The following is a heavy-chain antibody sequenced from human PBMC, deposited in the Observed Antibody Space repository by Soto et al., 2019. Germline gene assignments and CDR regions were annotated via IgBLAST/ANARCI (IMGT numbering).Heavy chain of an antibody. CDR3: ARDRDPYSGGDCYEA. V-gene: IGHV1-69*08. CDR1: GGSFSSYT. CDR2: IIPILGIA. J-gene: IGHJ5*02. D-gene: IGHD2-21*02. Sequence: QVQLVQSGAEVKKPGSSVKVSCKASGGSFSSYTISWVRQDPGQGLEWMGRIIPILGIANYAQKFQGRVTITADKSTSTAYMELSSLRSEDTGVYYCARDRDPYSGGDCYEAWGQGTLVTVSS.